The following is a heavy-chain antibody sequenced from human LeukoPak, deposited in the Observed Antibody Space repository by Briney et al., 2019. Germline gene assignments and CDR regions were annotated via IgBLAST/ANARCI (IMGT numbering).Heavy chain of an antibody. Sequence: ASVKVSCKASGYPFTGYFIHWVRQAPGQGLEWMGWINPDSGGTSYPPKFQGRVTMTRDTSISTAYMEVGGLRSDDTAVYYCARDLRGLGDYFDYWGQGTLVTVSS. D-gene: IGHD1-26*01. V-gene: IGHV1-2*02. CDR2: INPDSGGT. J-gene: IGHJ4*02. CDR3: ARDLRGLGDYFDY. CDR1: GYPFTGYF.